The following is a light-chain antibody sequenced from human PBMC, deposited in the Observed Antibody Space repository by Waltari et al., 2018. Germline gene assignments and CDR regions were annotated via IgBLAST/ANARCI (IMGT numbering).Light chain of an antibody. Sequence: QSVLTQPPSVSGAPGQRVTISCTGSRSNIGAGYDVHWYQQLPGTAPKLLIYGNTNRPSGVPDRFSGSKSGTSASLAITGLQAEDEADYYCQSYDSSLSGYVFGTETKVTV. CDR3: QSYDSSLSGYV. CDR2: GNT. CDR1: RSNIGAGYD. V-gene: IGLV1-40*01. J-gene: IGLJ1*01.